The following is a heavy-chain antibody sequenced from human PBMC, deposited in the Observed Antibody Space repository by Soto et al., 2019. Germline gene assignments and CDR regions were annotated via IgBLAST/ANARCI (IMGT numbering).Heavy chain of an antibody. Sequence: QVQLLQSGAEVKKPGASVRVSCKASGYSFTRFGISWVRQAPGQGLEWVGRISTYNGNTKYAQKLEGRVTVSTDTSTSTTYMELGSLRSDNTAVYYCARDPPYSASPQVFAYWGQGTLLTVSS. CDR3: ARDPPYSASPQVFAY. CDR2: ISTYNGNT. J-gene: IGHJ4*02. D-gene: IGHD6-13*01. V-gene: IGHV1-18*01. CDR1: GYSFTRFG.